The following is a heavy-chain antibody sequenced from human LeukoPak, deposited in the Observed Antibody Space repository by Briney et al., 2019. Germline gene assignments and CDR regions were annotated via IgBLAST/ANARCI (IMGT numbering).Heavy chain of an antibody. J-gene: IGHJ4*02. CDR2: ISGSGGST. V-gene: IGHV3-23*01. CDR3: AKDLGYTSGWSDY. D-gene: IGHD6-19*01. Sequence: GSLRLPCAASGFIFSNYAMSWVRQAPGKGLEWVSGISGSGGSTYYADSVKGRFTISRDNSKNTLYLQMNSLRAEDTAVYYCAKDLGYTSGWSDYWGQGTLVTVSS. CDR1: GFIFSNYA.